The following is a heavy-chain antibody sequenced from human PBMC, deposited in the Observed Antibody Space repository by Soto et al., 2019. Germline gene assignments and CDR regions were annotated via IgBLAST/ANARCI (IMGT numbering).Heavy chain of an antibody. D-gene: IGHD3-22*01. Sequence: SETLSLTCTVSGGSISSYYWSWIRQPPGKGLEWIGYIYYSGSTNYNPSLKSRVTISVDTSKNQFSPKLSSVTAADTAVYYCARVRPYYYDSKGGNWFDPWGQGTLVTVSS. CDR1: GGSISSYY. V-gene: IGHV4-59*01. CDR2: IYYSGST. CDR3: ARVRPYYYDSKGGNWFDP. J-gene: IGHJ5*02.